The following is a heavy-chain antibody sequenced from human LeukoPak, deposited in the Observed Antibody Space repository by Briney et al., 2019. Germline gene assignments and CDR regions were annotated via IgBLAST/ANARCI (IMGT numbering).Heavy chain of an antibody. CDR1: GGSISSGGYY. J-gene: IGHJ4*02. CDR3: VRRTEWLQNFGY. Sequence: SETLSLTCTVSGGSISSGGYYWSWIRQLPGKGLEWIGYIYYSGSTYYNPSLQSRVTISVDTSQNQFSLKLSSMTAADTAVYYCVRRTEWLQNFGYWGQGTLVTVSS. D-gene: IGHD5-24*01. CDR2: IYYSGST. V-gene: IGHV4-31*03.